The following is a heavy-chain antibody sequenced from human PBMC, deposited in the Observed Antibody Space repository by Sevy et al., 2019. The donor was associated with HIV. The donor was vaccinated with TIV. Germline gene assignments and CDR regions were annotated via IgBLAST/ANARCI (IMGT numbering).Heavy chain of an antibody. Sequence: GGSLRLSCAASGFTFSGSAMHWVRQASGKGLEWVGRIRSKANSYATAYAASVKGRFTISRDDSRNTAYLQMNSLKTDDTAVYYCTSEYSTSVCMDVWGKGTTVTVSS. J-gene: IGHJ6*03. CDR1: GFTFSGSA. CDR3: TSEYSTSVCMDV. CDR2: IRSKANSYAT. D-gene: IGHD6-6*01. V-gene: IGHV3-73*01.